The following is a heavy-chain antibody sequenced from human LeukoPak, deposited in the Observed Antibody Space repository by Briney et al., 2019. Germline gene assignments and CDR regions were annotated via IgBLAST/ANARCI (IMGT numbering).Heavy chain of an antibody. CDR1: GGSISSGDYY. J-gene: IGHJ4*02. Sequence: SQTLSLTCTVSGGSISSGDYYWSWIRQPPGKGLEWIGYIYYSGSTYYNPSLKSRVTISVDTSKNQFSLKLSSVTAADTAAYYCARGSLGTGTTFGYWGQGTLVTVSS. D-gene: IGHD1-1*01. CDR2: IYYSGST. CDR3: ARGSLGTGTTFGY. V-gene: IGHV4-30-4*01.